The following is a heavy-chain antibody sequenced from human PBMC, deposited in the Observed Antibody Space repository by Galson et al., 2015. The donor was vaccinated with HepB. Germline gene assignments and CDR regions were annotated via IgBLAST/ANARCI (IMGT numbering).Heavy chain of an antibody. CDR2: IYYSGITR. Sequence: ETLSLTCSVSGVSIRTSVAYWGWVRQSPGKGLEWVATIYYSGITRYHNPSLEGRAAVSLDMSKNQVSLKLYSVTAADSAVYYCAKIRGDVQLWVSWGPGSHVTVSS. J-gene: IGHJ5*01. CDR1: GVSIRTSVAY. CDR3: AKIRGDVQLWVS. D-gene: IGHD3-16*01. V-gene: IGHV4-39*01.